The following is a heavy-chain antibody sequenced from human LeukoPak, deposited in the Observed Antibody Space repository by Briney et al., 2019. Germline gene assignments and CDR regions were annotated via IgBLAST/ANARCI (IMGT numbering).Heavy chain of an antibody. CDR1: AGSIICYY. V-gene: IGHV4-59*01. Sequence: PSETLSLTCTVSAGSIICYYWSWIRQPPVKVPERMGYIYYGGSTNYNPSLTSRVTISVDTVKNQFSLKLSSVTAADTAVYYCARGPMVRGKAFDYWGQGTLVTVFS. CDR2: IYYGGST. J-gene: IGHJ4*02. CDR3: ARGPMVRGKAFDY. D-gene: IGHD3-10*01.